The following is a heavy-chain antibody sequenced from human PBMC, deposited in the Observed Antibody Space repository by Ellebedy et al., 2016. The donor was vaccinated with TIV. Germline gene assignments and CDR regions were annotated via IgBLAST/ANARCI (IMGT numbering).Heavy chain of an antibody. D-gene: IGHD3-3*01. J-gene: IGHJ3*02. CDR3: AKDLELRFFKMEAFDI. Sequence: SLKISCAASGFTFDDYAMHWVRQAPGRGLEWVPGISWNSGSIGYADSVKGRFTISRDNAKNSLYLQINSLRTEDTALYYCAKDLELRFFKMEAFDIWGQGTMVTVSS. CDR1: GFTFDDYA. V-gene: IGHV3-9*01. CDR2: ISWNSGSI.